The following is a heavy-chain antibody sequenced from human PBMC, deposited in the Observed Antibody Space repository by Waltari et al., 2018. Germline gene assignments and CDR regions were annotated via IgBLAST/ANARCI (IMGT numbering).Heavy chain of an antibody. Sequence: QVQLQESGPGLLKPSETLSLSCTGSGASLTTYSWSWIRQHPGKGLEYIGYIHDSGDTNYSPSLRSRVSMSMDTSKNQFSLKVSSVTAADSAVYYCARVHGSESPLSWGTDVWGQGTAVTVSS. CDR2: IHDSGDT. V-gene: IGHV4-59*13. CDR3: ARVHGSESPLSWGTDV. J-gene: IGHJ6*02. CDR1: GASLTTYS.